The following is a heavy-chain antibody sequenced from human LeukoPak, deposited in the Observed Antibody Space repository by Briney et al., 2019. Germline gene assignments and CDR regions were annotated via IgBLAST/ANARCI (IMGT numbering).Heavy chain of an antibody. CDR1: GYSFTSYW. J-gene: IGHJ4*02. CDR3: ARQDSSGFSY. Sequence: GESLKISCKGSGYSFTSYWIGWVRQLPGKGLEWMGIIFPADSDTTYSPSFQGQVTISADNSLSTAHLQWSSLKASDTAMYYCARQDSSGFSYWGQGTLVTVSS. CDR2: IFPADSDT. D-gene: IGHD3-22*01. V-gene: IGHV5-51*01.